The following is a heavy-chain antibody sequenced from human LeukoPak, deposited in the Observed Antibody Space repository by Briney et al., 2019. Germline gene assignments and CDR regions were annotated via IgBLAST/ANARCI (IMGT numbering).Heavy chain of an antibody. CDR3: ARGMIVVATETFDY. Sequence: PSETLSLTCTVSGYSISSGYYWGWIRQPPGKGLEWIGSIYHSGSTYYNPSLKSRVTISVNTSKNQFSLKLSSVTAADTAVYYCARGMIVVATETFDYWGQGTLVTVSS. D-gene: IGHD3-22*01. J-gene: IGHJ4*02. V-gene: IGHV4-38-2*02. CDR2: IYHSGST. CDR1: GYSISSGYY.